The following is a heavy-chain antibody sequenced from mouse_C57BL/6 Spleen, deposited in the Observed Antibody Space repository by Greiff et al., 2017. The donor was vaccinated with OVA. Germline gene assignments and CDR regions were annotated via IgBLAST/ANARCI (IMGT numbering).Heavy chain of an antibody. V-gene: IGHV1-50*01. D-gene: IGHD2-1*01. CDR1: GYTFTSYW. J-gene: IGHJ2*01. CDR2: IDPSDSYT. CDR3: ARGGYGNYWDFDY. Sequence: VKLQQPGAELVKPGASVKLSCKASGYTFTSYWMQWVKQRPGQGLEWIGEIDPSDSYTNYNQKFKGKATLTVDTSSSTAYMQLSSLTSEDSAVYYCARGGYGNYWDFDYWGQGTTLTVSS.